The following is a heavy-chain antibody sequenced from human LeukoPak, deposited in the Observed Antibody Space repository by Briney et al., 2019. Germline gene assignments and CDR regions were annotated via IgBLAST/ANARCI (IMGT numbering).Heavy chain of an antibody. Sequence: GGSLRLSCAASGFTFSSYAMHWVRQAPGKGLEYVSTISSNGGSTYYANSVKGRFTISRDNSKNTLYLQMGSLRAEDMAVYYCARGTRLLHDILTVSNWFDPWGQGTLVTVSS. J-gene: IGHJ5*02. CDR1: GFTFSSYA. CDR3: ARGTRLLHDILTVSNWFDP. V-gene: IGHV3-64*01. CDR2: ISSNGGST. D-gene: IGHD3-9*01.